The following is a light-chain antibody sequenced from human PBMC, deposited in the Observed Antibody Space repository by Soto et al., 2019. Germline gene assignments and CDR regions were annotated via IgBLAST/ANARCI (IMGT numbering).Light chain of an antibody. J-gene: IGKJ1*01. Sequence: IVLTQSPGTLSLSPGDRATLSCRASQTITNNSLAWYQQKPGQAPRLLIYGASSRATGIPDRFSGSGSGTYFTLTISRLEPEDFAVYYCQRYGSSTTFGQGTKVEVK. V-gene: IGKV3-20*01. CDR2: GAS. CDR1: QTITNNS. CDR3: QRYGSSTT.